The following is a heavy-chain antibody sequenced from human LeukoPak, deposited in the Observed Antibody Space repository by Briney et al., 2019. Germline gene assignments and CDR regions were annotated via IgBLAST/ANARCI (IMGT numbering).Heavy chain of an antibody. CDR3: AKLGYGFDY. V-gene: IGHV3-30*18. D-gene: IGHD2-15*01. Sequence: GGSLRFSCEVSGFTFRDYSIHWFRQAPGGGLEWVAHISYNGIDEHYAGSVKGRFTVSRDDSKNTAYLLMSGLTTEDTAFYYCAKLGYGFDYWGQGTLVIVSS. CDR2: ISYNGIDE. J-gene: IGHJ4*02. CDR1: GFTFRDYS.